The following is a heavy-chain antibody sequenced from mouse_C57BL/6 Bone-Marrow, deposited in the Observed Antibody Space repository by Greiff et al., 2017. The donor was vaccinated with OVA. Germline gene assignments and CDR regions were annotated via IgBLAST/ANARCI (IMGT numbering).Heavy chain of an antibody. V-gene: IGHV5-9*01. CDR3: ASQTLYYSNYSWYFDV. CDR2: ISGGGGNT. J-gene: IGHJ1*03. Sequence: EVQLVESGGGLVKPGGSLKLSCAASGFTFSSYTMSWVRQTPEKRLEWVATISGGGGNTYYPDSVKGRFTISRDNAKNTRYLQMSSLRSEDTALYYCASQTLYYSNYSWYFDVWGTGTTVTVSS. CDR1: GFTFSSYT. D-gene: IGHD2-5*01.